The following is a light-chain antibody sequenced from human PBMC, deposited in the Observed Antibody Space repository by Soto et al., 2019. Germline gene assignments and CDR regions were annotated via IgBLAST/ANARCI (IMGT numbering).Light chain of an antibody. CDR2: ATS. CDR1: QSISNTY. V-gene: IGKV3-20*01. J-gene: IGKJ1*01. CDR3: QHYDTSPA. Sequence: EIVLTQSPGTLSFSPGERATLSCRASQSISNTYLAWYRQKPGQAPGLLIYATSNRGTGIPDRFSGSGSGTDFTLTISRLEPEDFAVYYCQHYDTSPAFGQGTKVEIK.